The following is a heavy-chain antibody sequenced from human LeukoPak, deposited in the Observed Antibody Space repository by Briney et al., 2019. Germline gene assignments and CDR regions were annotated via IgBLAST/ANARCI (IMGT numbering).Heavy chain of an antibody. V-gene: IGHV3-30*02. Sequence: GGSLRLSCAASGFTFSSYGMHWVCQAPGKGLEWVAFIRYDAINKYYADSVKGRFTISRDNSRNTLYLQMNSLRAEDTALYYCAKDGDTVSGTYYFDMDVWGKGTTVTISS. CDR2: IRYDAINK. J-gene: IGHJ6*03. D-gene: IGHD1-26*01. CDR1: GFTFSSYG. CDR3: AKDGDTVSGTYYFDMDV.